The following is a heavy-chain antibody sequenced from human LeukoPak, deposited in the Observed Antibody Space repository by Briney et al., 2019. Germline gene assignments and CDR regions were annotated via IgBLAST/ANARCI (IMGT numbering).Heavy chain of an antibody. D-gene: IGHD3-3*01. J-gene: IGHJ4*02. Sequence: SETLSLTCAVYGGSFSGYYWSWIRQPPGKGLEWIGEINHSGSTNYNPSFKSRVTISVDTSKNQFSLKLSSVTAADTAVYYCARGRTIFGVVIIGYLLDYWGQGTLVTVSS. CDR1: GGSFSGYY. CDR2: INHSGST. CDR3: ARGRTIFGVVIIGYLLDY. V-gene: IGHV4-34*01.